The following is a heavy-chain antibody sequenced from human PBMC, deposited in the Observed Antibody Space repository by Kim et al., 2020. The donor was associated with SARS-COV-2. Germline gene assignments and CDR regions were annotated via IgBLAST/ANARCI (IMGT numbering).Heavy chain of an antibody. J-gene: IGHJ4*02. Sequence: YADSVKGRLTISRDNSKSTRYLQTNSLRAEDTAVYYCAKRNGNYGGPFDYWGQGTLVTVSS. V-gene: IGHV3-23*01. D-gene: IGHD1-7*01. CDR3: AKRNGNYGGPFDY.